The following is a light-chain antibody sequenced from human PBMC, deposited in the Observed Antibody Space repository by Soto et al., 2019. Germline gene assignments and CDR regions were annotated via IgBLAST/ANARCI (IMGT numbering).Light chain of an antibody. CDR3: SSYTSSSTDV. CDR2: EVS. V-gene: IGLV2-14*01. Sequence: QSVLTQPASVSGSPGQSSTISCAGTNSDVGGYNYVSWYQQHPGKAPKLMIYEVSYRPSGVSNRFSGSKSGNTASLTISGLQAEDEADYYCSSYTSSSTDVFGTGTKATVL. CDR1: NSDVGGYNY. J-gene: IGLJ1*01.